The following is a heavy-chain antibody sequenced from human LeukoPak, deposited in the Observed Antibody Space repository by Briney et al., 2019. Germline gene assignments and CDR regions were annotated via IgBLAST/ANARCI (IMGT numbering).Heavy chain of an antibody. Sequence: SETLSLTCTVSGGSVSSAGYFWTWIRQHPEKGLEWIGYIYYSGSTYYTPSLKSRVIISADTSTNQFSLNLSSVTAADTAVYYCARVSFHSGGPGPWGQGTLVTVSS. CDR2: IYYSGST. J-gene: IGHJ5*02. CDR3: ARVSFHSGGPGP. V-gene: IGHV4-31*03. CDR1: GGSVSSAGYF. D-gene: IGHD2-15*01.